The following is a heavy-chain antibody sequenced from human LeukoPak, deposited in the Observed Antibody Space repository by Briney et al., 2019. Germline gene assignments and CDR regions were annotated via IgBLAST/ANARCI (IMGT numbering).Heavy chain of an antibody. CDR2: ISHGGYT. CDR3: ARFRRDCSGPSCFSWARYGMDI. J-gene: IGHJ6*02. Sequence: SETLSLTCAVHGGSFSGYYWSWIRQPPGKGLEWIGEISHGGYTNYHPSLKSRVTTSLDTSKNQFSLELTSVTAADTAVYYCARFRRDCSGPSCFSWARYGMDIWGQGTTVTVSS. V-gene: IGHV4-34*01. CDR1: GGSFSGYY. D-gene: IGHD2-2*01.